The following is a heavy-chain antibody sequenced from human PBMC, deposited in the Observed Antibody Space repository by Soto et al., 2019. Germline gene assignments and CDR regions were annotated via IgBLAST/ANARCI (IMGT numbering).Heavy chain of an antibody. J-gene: IGHJ4*02. CDR1: GFTFSSYE. D-gene: IGHD2-2*02. CDR2: ISTSGSIM. Sequence: VGFLRLSCAASGFTFSSYEMNWVRQAPGKGLEWVSFISTSGSIMYYADSVKGRLTISRDNAKTSLYLQMTSLRAEDTAGYYCVRDPGCSSTSCYTGTFDYWGQGT. CDR3: VRDPGCSSTSCYTGTFDY. V-gene: IGHV3-48*03.